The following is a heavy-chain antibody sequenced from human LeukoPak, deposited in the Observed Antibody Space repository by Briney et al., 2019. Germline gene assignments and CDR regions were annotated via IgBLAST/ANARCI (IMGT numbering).Heavy chain of an antibody. CDR2: LNEDGRTT. CDR3: ARDLGGRAGS. J-gene: IGHJ1*01. D-gene: IGHD1-26*01. Sequence: GGSLRLSCEASGFAFSRNWMHWVRQVPGKGLEWVSRLNEDGRTTTYADSVQGRVAISRDNNKNTLYLVMYSLRVDDTALYFCARDLGGRAGSWGQGTLVTVSS. CDR1: GFAFSRNW. V-gene: IGHV3-74*01.